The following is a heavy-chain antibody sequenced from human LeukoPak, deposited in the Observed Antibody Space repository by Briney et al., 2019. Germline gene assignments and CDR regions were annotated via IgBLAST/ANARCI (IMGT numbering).Heavy chain of an antibody. CDR1: GGTFSSYA. V-gene: IGHV1-69*04. CDR3: ARVVDDSRSDYFDY. J-gene: IGHJ4*02. D-gene: IGHD3-22*01. CDR2: IIPILGIA. Sequence: ASVKVSCKASGGTFSSYAISWVRQAPGQGLEWMGRIIPILGIANYAQKFRGRVTITADKSTSTAYMELSSLRSEDTAVYCCARVVDDSRSDYFDYWGQGTLVTVSS.